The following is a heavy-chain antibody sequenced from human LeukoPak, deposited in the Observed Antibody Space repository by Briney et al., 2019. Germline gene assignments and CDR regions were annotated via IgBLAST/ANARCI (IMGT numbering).Heavy chain of an antibody. J-gene: IGHJ4*02. CDR3: ARAMRVLRFLAWLFASPHPFDY. D-gene: IGHD3-3*01. V-gene: IGHV4-34*01. CDR1: GASFGGYC. CDR2: MNHSGST. Sequence: PSESLSLTCAVYGASFGGYCWSWIRPPPGKGGGWRGVMNHSGSTNYNPSLKSRVTISVDTSKNQFSLKLSTVTAADTAVYYCARAMRVLRFLAWLFASPHPFDYWGQGTLVTVSS.